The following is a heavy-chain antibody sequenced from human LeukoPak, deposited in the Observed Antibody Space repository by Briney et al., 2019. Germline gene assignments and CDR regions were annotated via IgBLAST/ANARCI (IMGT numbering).Heavy chain of an antibody. CDR2: IKQDESEK. Sequence: GGSLRLSCTASGITFSSYWMSWVRQAPGKGLEWVANIKQDESEKFYVDSVKGRFTISRDNAKNSLYLQMNSLRAEDTAVYYCARDPGIPAAGTVGYFDYWGQGTLVTVSS. CDR3: ARDPGIPAAGTVGYFDY. J-gene: IGHJ4*02. V-gene: IGHV3-7*01. CDR1: GITFSSYW. D-gene: IGHD6-13*01.